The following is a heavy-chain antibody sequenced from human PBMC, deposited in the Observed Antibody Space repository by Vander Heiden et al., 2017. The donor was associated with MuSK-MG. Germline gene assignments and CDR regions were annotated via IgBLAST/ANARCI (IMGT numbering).Heavy chain of an antibody. J-gene: IGHJ6*03. CDR3: AKGGRYCSSPSCSEGYSYYYMDV. CDR1: GFPFSNYD. D-gene: IGHD2-2*01. V-gene: IGHV3-23*01. CDR2: ISGGGGRT. Sequence: EVQLLESGGGLVQPGGSLRLSCPASGFPFSNYDMRWVRQASGKGLEWLSAISGGGGRTYYADSVRGRFTISRDNSKNTLYLQMNSLRAEDTAVYYCAKGGRYCSSPSCSEGYSYYYMDVWGKGTTVTVSS.